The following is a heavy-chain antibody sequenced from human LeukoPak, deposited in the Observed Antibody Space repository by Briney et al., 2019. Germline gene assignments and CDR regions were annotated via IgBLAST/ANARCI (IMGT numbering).Heavy chain of an antibody. D-gene: IGHD5-18*01. Sequence: PGGSLRLSCAASGFSVSSNYMSRVRQAPGKGLEWVSVIYSGGSTDYADSVKGRFTISRDNSKNTLYLQMNSLRAEDTALYYCARDAGGYSYGLPRPFDYWGQGTLVTVYS. V-gene: IGHV3-66*02. CDR1: GFSVSSNY. CDR3: ARDAGGYSYGLPRPFDY. CDR2: IYSGGST. J-gene: IGHJ4*02.